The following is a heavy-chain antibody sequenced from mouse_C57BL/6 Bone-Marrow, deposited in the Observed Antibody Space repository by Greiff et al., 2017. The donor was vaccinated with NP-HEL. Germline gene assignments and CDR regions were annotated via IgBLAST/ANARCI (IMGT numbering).Heavy chain of an antibody. CDR3: AREGWLRRGWFAY. V-gene: IGHV1-64*01. J-gene: IGHJ3*01. D-gene: IGHD2-2*01. CDR2: IHPNSGST. Sequence: VQLQQPGAELVKPGASVKLSCKASGYTFTSYWMHWVKQRPGHGLEWIGMIHPNSGSTNYNEKFKSKATLTVDKSSSTAYMQLSSLTSEDSAVYYCAREGWLRRGWFAYWGQGTLVTVSA. CDR1: GYTFTSYW.